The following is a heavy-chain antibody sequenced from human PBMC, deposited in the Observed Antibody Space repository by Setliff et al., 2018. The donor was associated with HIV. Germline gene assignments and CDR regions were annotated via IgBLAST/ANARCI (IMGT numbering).Heavy chain of an antibody. CDR2: LNHGGTT. CDR1: GGSINSHY. D-gene: IGHD3-10*01. CDR3: AVVRGANY. Sequence: SETLSLTCTVSGGSINSHYWSWIRQSPGEGLEWIGTLNHGGTTDYNPSLKSRVTISADTSTNQFSLKLSSMTAADTAVYFCAVVRGANYLGQGTMVTVS. J-gene: IGHJ4*02. V-gene: IGHV4-59*11.